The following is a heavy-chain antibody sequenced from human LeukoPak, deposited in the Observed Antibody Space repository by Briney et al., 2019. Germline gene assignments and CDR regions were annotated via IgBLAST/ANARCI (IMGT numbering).Heavy chain of an antibody. CDR3: ARHCSGDCFRAFDY. Sequence: SETLSLTCAVSGFSISENRYWSWVRQPPGKGLEWIGEIHHNGKSDYTPSLKSRVTISVDKSKNELSLNLRSVTAADTAVYYCARHCSGDCFRAFDYWGQGLSVIVSS. CDR1: GFSISENRY. D-gene: IGHD2-21*02. J-gene: IGHJ4*02. V-gene: IGHV4-4*02. CDR2: IHHNGKS.